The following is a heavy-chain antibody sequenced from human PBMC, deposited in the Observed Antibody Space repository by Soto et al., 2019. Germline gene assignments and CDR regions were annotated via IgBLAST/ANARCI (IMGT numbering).Heavy chain of an antibody. D-gene: IGHD2-2*01. Sequence: GGSLRLSCTASGFTFVDYAVSWVRQAPGKGLEWVGFIRSKTYGGTTEYAASVKGEFTISRDDSRSVAYLQLNSLKTEDTAAYYCSRLRCSSTSCSHYYGMDVWGQGTTVTVSS. V-gene: IGHV3-49*04. CDR3: SRLRCSSTSCSHYYGMDV. CDR2: IRSKTYGGTT. J-gene: IGHJ6*02. CDR1: GFTFVDYA.